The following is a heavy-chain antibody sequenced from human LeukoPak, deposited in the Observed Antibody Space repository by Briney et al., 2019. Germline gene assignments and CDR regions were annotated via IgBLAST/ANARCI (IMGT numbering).Heavy chain of an antibody. V-gene: IGHV3-30*02. CDR3: AKLIVVVTASTSNWFDP. D-gene: IGHD2-21*02. J-gene: IGHJ5*02. CDR1: GFTVNNKY. CDR2: IRYDGSNK. Sequence: GGSLRLSCAASGFTVNNKYMTWVRQAPGKGLEWVAFIRYDGSNKYYADSVKGRFTISRDNSKNTLYLQMNSLRAEDTAVYYCAKLIVVVTASTSNWFDPWGQGTLVTVSS.